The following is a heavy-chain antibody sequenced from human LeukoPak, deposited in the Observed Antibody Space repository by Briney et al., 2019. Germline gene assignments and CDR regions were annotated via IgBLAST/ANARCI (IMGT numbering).Heavy chain of an antibody. V-gene: IGHV4-61*05. CDR1: GGSISSSSYY. J-gene: IGHJ4*02. Sequence: PSETLSLTCTVSGGSISSSSYYRGWIRQPPGKGLEWIGYIYYSGSTNYNPSLKSRVTISVDMSKNQFSLKLSSVTAADTAMYYCARHGDSRGTVEYWGQGTLVTVSS. D-gene: IGHD7-27*01. CDR2: IYYSGST. CDR3: ARHGDSRGTVEY.